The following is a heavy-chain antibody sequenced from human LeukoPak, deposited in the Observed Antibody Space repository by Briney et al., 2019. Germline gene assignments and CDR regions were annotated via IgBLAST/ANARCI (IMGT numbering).Heavy chain of an antibody. D-gene: IGHD5-24*01. J-gene: IGHJ4*02. CDR2: IKGDGTHT. V-gene: IGHV3-74*01. CDR3: VRDGDAYNFDY. Sequence: PGGSLRLSCAASGFTFNKYWMHWVRQAPGKGLVWVSRIKGDGTHTSYADSVKGRFTVSRDNAKNTLCLQMDSLRDEDMAVYYCVRDGDAYNFDYWGQGTLVTVSS. CDR1: GFTFNKYW.